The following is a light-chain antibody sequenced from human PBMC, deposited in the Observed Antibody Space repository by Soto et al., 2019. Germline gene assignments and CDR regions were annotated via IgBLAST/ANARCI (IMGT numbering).Light chain of an antibody. CDR3: AAWDDSLNAYV. V-gene: IGLV1-44*01. CDR1: SSNIGSNT. CDR2: INN. J-gene: IGLJ1*01. Sequence: QSVLTQPPSASGTPGQRVTISCSGSSSNIGSNTVNWYQQLPGTAPKLVIYINNQRPSGVPDRFSGSKSGTSASLVISGLQSEDEDDYYCAAWDDSLNAYVFGIGTKVTVL.